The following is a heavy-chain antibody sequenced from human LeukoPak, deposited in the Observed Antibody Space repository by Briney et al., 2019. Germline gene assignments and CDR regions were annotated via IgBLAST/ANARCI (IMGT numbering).Heavy chain of an antibody. V-gene: IGHV4-39*07. J-gene: IGHJ4*02. Sequence: SETLSLTCTVSGGSISSSSYYWGWIRQPPGKGLEWIGSIYYSGSTYYNPSLKSRVAISVDTSKNQFSLKLSSVTAADTAVYYCARVGYSGYDDRGSFDYWGQGTLVTVSS. D-gene: IGHD5-12*01. CDR3: ARVGYSGYDDRGSFDY. CDR1: GGSISSSSYY. CDR2: IYYSGST.